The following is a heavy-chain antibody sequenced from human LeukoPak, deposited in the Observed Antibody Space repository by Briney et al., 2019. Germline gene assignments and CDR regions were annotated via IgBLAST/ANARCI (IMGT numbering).Heavy chain of an antibody. CDR2: INPNSGGT. CDR3: ARNYYDSSGYRDAFDI. J-gene: IGHJ3*02. CDR1: GYTFTGYY. V-gene: IGHV1-2*02. D-gene: IGHD3-22*01. Sequence: ASVKVSCKASGYTFTGYYVHWVRQAPGQGLEWMGWINPNSGGTNYAQKFQGRVTMTRDTSISTAYMELSRLRSDDTAVYYCARNYYDSSGYRDAFDIWGQGTMVTVSS.